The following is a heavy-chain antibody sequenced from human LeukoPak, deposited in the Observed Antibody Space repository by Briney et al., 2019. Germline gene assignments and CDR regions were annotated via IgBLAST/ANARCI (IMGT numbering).Heavy chain of an antibody. CDR3: ASGDYGGYYFDY. D-gene: IGHD4/OR15-4a*01. J-gene: IGHJ4*02. CDR1: GFTFSSYA. V-gene: IGHV3-64*01. Sequence: GGSLRLSCAASGFTFSSYAMHWVRQAPGKGLEYVSAISSNGGSTYYANSVKGRFTISRDNSKNTLYLQMGSLRAEDMAVYYCASGDYGGYYFDYWGQGTLVTVSS. CDR2: ISSNGGST.